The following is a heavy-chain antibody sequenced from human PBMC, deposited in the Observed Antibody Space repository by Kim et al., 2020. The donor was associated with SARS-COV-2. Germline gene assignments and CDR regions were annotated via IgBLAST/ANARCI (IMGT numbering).Heavy chain of an antibody. CDR3: ARDGGRGYDFWSGSQADAFDI. CDR2: IYHSGST. D-gene: IGHD3-3*01. CDR1: GGSISSSNW. Sequence: SETLSLTCAVSGGSISSSNWWSWVRQPPGKGLEWIGEIYHSGSTNYNPSLKSRVTISVDKSKNQFSLKLSSVTAADTAVYYCARDGGRGYDFWSGSQADAFDIWGQGTMVTVSS. V-gene: IGHV4-4*02. J-gene: IGHJ3*02.